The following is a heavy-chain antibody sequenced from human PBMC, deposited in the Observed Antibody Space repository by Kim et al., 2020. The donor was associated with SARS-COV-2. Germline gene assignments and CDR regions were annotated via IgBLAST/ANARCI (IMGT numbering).Heavy chain of an antibody. Sequence: GGSLRLSCEASGFTFSNAWMTWVRQAPGKGLEWVGRIKSKGDGGTTDYAAPLKDRVNISRDDSKNTLYLQMVSLKTGDTAVYYCATPRVVAATRAADYYGMDVWGRGTTVSVSS. J-gene: IGHJ6*02. CDR2: IKSKGDGGTT. V-gene: IGHV3-15*01. D-gene: IGHD1-26*01. CDR3: ATPRVVAATRAADYYGMDV. CDR1: GFTFSNAW.